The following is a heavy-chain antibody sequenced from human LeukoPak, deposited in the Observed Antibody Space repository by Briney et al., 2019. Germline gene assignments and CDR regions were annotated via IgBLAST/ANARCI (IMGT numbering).Heavy chain of an antibody. D-gene: IGHD3-22*01. Sequence: GGSLRLSCAAAGFTVSSNYMSWVRQAPGKGLEWVSVIYSGGSTYYADSVKGRFTISRDNSKNTLYLQMNSLRAEDTAVYYCARDSSGYSTNWGQGTLVTVSS. V-gene: IGHV3-66*02. CDR3: ARDSSGYSTN. CDR2: IYSGGST. CDR1: GFTVSSNY. J-gene: IGHJ4*02.